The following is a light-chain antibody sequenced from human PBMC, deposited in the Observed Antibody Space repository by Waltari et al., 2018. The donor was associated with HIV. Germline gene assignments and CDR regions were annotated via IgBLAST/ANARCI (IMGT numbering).Light chain of an antibody. V-gene: IGKV4-1*01. CDR3: QQYYTLRST. Sequence: DIVVTQSPDSLAVSLGARATVPCTSSRTVLYNRNYLAWYQQKPGQAPKVLIYWASTRASGVPDRFSGSGSGTDFSLTISRVQADDVAIYYCQQYYTLRSTFGGGTKIEI. J-gene: IGKJ4*01. CDR2: WAS. CDR1: RTVLYNRNY.